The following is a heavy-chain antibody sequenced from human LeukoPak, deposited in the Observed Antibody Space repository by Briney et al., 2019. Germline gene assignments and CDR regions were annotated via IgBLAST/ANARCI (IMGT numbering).Heavy chain of an antibody. Sequence: ASVKVSCKASGYTFTGYYMHWVRQAPGQGLEWMGWISAYNGNTNYAQKLQGRVTMTTDTSTSTAYMELRSLRSDDTAVYYCARDRRYYMDVWGKGTTVTISS. V-gene: IGHV1-18*04. CDR2: ISAYNGNT. CDR1: GYTFTGYY. CDR3: ARDRRYYMDV. J-gene: IGHJ6*03.